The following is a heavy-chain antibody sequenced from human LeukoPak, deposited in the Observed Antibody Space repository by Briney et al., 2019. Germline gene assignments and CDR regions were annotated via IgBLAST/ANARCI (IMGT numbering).Heavy chain of an antibody. CDR2: TSSSGNN. Sequence: PWEPLALPCTASGVSISVYYWSWIRQPAGQGLEWIGRTSSSGNNKYNPSLKSRVTMSVDMSKNHLSLKLTSVTAADTAVYYCARDWAIDAKRPRNWFDSWGQGTLVTVSS. V-gene: IGHV4-4*07. CDR3: ARDWAIDAKRPRNWFDS. CDR1: GVSISVYY. J-gene: IGHJ5*01. D-gene: IGHD1-1*01.